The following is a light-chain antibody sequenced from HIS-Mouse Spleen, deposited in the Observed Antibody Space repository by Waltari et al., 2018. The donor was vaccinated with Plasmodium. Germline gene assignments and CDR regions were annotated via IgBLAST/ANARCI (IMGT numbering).Light chain of an antibody. CDR3: QSADSSGTYQV. V-gene: IGLV3-25*03. J-gene: IGLJ2*01. CDR2: KDS. Sequence: SYELTQPPSVSVSPGQTARITCSGDALPKQYAYWYTQTPGQAPVLVIYKDSERPSGIPERFSGSSSGTTVTLTISGVQAEDEADYYCQSADSSGTYQVFGGGTKLTVL. CDR1: ALPKQY.